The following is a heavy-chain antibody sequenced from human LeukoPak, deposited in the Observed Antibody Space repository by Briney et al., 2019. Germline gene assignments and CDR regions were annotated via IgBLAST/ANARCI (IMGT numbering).Heavy chain of an antibody. J-gene: IGHJ5*02. CDR3: ARGIGGYSYGPADWFDP. CDR1: GGSFSGYY. V-gene: IGHV4-34*01. Sequence: SETLSPTCAVYGGSFSGYYWSWIRQPPGKGLEWIGEISHSGSTNYNPSLKSRVTISVDTSKNQFSLKLSSVTAADTAVYYCARGIGGYSYGPADWFDPWGQGTLVTVSS. D-gene: IGHD5-18*01. CDR2: ISHSGST.